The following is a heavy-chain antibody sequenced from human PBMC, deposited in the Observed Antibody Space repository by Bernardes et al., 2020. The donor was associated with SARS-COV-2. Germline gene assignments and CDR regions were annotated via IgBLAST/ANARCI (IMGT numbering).Heavy chain of an antibody. CDR3: AKGSGYRFDY. CDR1: GFTFSDYW. V-gene: IGHV3-7*03. D-gene: IGHD5-12*01. J-gene: IGHJ4*02. CDR2: IKQVGNEK. Sequence: GGSLRLSCTASGFTFSDYWMAWVRQAPGKGLEWVATIKQVGNEKYYVDSVKGRFTISRDNSKNTVYLQMNNLRAEDTAIYYCAKGSGYRFDYWGQGTLVTVSS.